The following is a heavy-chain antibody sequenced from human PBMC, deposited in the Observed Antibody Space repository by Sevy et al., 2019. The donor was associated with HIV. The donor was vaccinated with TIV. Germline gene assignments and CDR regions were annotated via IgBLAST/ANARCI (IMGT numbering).Heavy chain of an antibody. D-gene: IGHD6-19*01. V-gene: IGHV5-51*01. Sequence: GESLKISCKGSAYTFTTHWIGWVRQMPGKGLEWMGIMSPGDSDPRYSPSFQGQVTMSVDKSVGTPYLQWHSLETSDTAIYYCARLDSYSIGWSPRYYFDYWGQGTLVTVSS. CDR1: AYTFTTHW. CDR2: MSPGDSDP. J-gene: IGHJ4*02. CDR3: ARLDSYSIGWSPRYYFDY.